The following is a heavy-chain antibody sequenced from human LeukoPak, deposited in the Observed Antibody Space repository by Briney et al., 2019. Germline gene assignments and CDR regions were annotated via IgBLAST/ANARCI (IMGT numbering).Heavy chain of an antibody. CDR2: IIPIFGTA. V-gene: IGHV1-69*13. CDR1: GGTFSSYA. D-gene: IGHD3-3*01. CDR3: ARSRSYDFWSGPEGVYFDY. J-gene: IGHJ4*02. Sequence: SVKVSCKASGGTFSSYAISWVRQAPGQGLEWMGGIIPIFGTANYAQKFQGRVTITADESTSTAYMELSSLRSEDTAVYYCARSRSYDFWSGPEGVYFDYWGQGTLVTVPS.